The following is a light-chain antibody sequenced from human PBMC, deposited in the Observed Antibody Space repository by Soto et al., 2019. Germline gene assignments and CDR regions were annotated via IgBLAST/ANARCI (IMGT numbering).Light chain of an antibody. Sequence: EIVMTQSPATLSVSPGERATLSSRASQSVSDNLAWYQQKPGQAPRLVIYGASTRATGIPARFSGSGSGTEFTLTISSLQSEDFAVYYCQQYHHWPPAYTFGQGTKLEI. V-gene: IGKV3-15*01. CDR1: QSVSDN. J-gene: IGKJ2*01. CDR3: QQYHHWPPAYT. CDR2: GAS.